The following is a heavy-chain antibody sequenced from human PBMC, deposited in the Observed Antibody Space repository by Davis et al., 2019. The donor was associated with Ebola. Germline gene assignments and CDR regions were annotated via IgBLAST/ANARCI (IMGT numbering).Heavy chain of an antibody. CDR2: IYYSGST. CDR1: GGSISSFY. CDR3: ARRERRHCSGGSCSKKWDY. V-gene: IGHV4-59*12. D-gene: IGHD2-15*01. J-gene: IGHJ4*02. Sequence: SETLSLTCTVSGGSISSFYWSWIRQPPGKGLEWIGYIYYSGSTNYNPSLKSRVTISVDTSKNQFSLKLSSVTAADTAVYYCARRERRHCSGGSCSKKWDYWGQGTLVTVSS.